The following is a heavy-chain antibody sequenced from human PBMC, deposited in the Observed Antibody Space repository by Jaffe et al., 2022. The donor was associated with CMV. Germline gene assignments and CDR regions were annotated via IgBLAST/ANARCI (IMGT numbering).Heavy chain of an antibody. V-gene: IGHV3-23*01. J-gene: IGHJ6*02. CDR2: ISGSGGST. D-gene: IGHD1-26*01. CDR3: AKDLVGATNYYYYYGMDV. CDR1: GFTFSSYA. Sequence: EVQLLESGGGLVQPGGSLRLSCAASGFTFSSYAMSWVRQAPGKGLEWVSAISGSGGSTYYADSVKGRFTISRDNSKNTLYLQMNSLRAEDTAVYYCAKDLVGATNYYYYYGMDVWGQGTTVTVSS.